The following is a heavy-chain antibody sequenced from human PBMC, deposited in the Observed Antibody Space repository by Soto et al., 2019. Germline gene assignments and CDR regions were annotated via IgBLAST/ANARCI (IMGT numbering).Heavy chain of an antibody. CDR1: GFTFTNYG. CDR3: AKDWDYRGDLDY. CDR2: ISNDGSKK. Sequence: QVQLVESGGGVVQPGTSLRLSCAASGFTFTNYGMHWVRQARGKGLEWVATISNDGSKKYNADSVKGRFTISRDNSKNMLYLKMNSLSPENTAVYYCAKDWDYRGDLDYWGQGTLVPVSS. V-gene: IGHV3-30*18. D-gene: IGHD3-10*01. J-gene: IGHJ4*02.